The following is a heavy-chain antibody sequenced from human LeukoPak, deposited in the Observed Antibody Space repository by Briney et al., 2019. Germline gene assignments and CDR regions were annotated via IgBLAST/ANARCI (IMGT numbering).Heavy chain of an antibody. V-gene: IGHV3-30*02. J-gene: IGHJ6*03. CDR3: AKAGGGGAITMVRGVKGDYYYMDV. CDR1: GFTFSSYG. CDR2: IRYDRRNQ. Sequence: HPGGSLRLSCAASGFTFSSYGMHWVRQAPGKGLEWVAFIRYDRRNQYYADSVKGRFTISRDNSKNTLYLQMNSLRAEDTAVYYCAKAGGGGAITMVRGVKGDYYYMDVGGKGTTVTISS. D-gene: IGHD3-10*01.